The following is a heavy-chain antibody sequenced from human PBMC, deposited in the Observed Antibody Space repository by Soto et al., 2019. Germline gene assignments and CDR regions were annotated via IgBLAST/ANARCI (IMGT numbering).Heavy chain of an antibody. D-gene: IGHD3-22*01. V-gene: IGHV1-18*01. Sequence: QAQLVQSGPEVKKPGASVKVSCKASGYTFTSYGISWVRQAPGQGLEWLGWISPYDDNTKYAQNLQGRVSMTTDTASNPAYMELRRRGSDDTAMYCCARGGYFDSSGSRNYDYYGLSVGGQGTTVTVSS. J-gene: IGHJ6*02. CDR3: ARGGYFDSSGSRNYDYYGLSV. CDR2: ISPYDDNT. CDR1: GYTFTSYG.